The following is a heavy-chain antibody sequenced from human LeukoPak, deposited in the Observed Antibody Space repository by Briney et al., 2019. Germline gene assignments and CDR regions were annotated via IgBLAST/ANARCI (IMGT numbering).Heavy chain of an antibody. J-gene: IGHJ4*02. Sequence: PGGSLRLSCAASGFTFSNYGMHWVRQAPGKGLECVAVISYDGSNKYYADSVKGRFTISRDNSKNTLYLQMSSLGAEDTAVYYCARVGASEWSIVLGPIKYWGQGTLVSVSS. D-gene: IGHD2-8*01. V-gene: IGHV3-30*03. CDR1: GFTFSNYG. CDR3: ARVGASEWSIVLGPIKY. CDR2: ISYDGSNK.